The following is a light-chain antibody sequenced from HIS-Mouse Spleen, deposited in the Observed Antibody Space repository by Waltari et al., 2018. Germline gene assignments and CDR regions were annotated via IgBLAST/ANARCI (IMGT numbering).Light chain of an antibody. V-gene: IGKV1-39*01. J-gene: IGKJ1*01. CDR2: AAS. CDR3: QQSYSTPGK. CDR1: QSISSY. Sequence: DIQSTQSPSSLSASVGDRVTITCRASQSISSYLNWYQQKPGKAPKLLLYAASSLQSGVPLRFSGSESGTDFTYTISSQQPKNFATYYCQQSYSTPGKFGQGTKVEIK.